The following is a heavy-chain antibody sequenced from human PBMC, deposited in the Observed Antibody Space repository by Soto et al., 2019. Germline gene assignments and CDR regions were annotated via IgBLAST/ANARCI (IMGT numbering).Heavy chain of an antibody. CDR3: ARGDYYDSSGYYYGMDV. J-gene: IGHJ6*02. D-gene: IGHD3-22*01. Sequence: QVQLQESGPGLVKSSETLSLTCTVSGASISSYYWSWIRQPPGKGLEWIGFIYYSGSTNYNPSLKSRVTISVDTSKNQFSLKLSSVTAADTAVYYFARGDYYDSSGYYYGMDVWGQGTTVTVSS. V-gene: IGHV4-59*01. CDR1: GASISSYY. CDR2: IYYSGST.